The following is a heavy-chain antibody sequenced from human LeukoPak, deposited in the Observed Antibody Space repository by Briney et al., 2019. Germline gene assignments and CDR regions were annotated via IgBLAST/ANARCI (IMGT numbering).Heavy chain of an antibody. CDR2: IYSGGST. Sequence: PGGSLRLSCAASGFTVSGNYMSWVRQAPGKGLEWVSVIYSGGSTYYADSVKGRFTISRDNSKNTLYLQMNSLRAEDTAVYYCARDSGSGWYYFDYWGQGTLVTVSS. CDR3: ARDSGSGWYYFDY. V-gene: IGHV3-53*01. J-gene: IGHJ4*02. D-gene: IGHD6-19*01. CDR1: GFTVSGNY.